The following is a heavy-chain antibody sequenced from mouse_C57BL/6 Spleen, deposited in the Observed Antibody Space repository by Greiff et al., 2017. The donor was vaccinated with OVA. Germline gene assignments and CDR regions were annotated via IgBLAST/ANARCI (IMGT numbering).Heavy chain of an antibody. CDR3: ARGIYYGYGLWYFDV. J-gene: IGHJ1*03. Sequence: QVQLKESGAELARPGASVKLSCKASGYTFTSYGISWVKQRTGQGLEWIGEIYPRSGNTYYNEKFKGKATLTADKSSSTAYMELRSLTSEDSAVYFCARGIYYGYGLWYFDVWGTGTTVTVSS. D-gene: IGHD2-2*01. CDR2: IYPRSGNT. CDR1: GYTFTSYG. V-gene: IGHV1-81*01.